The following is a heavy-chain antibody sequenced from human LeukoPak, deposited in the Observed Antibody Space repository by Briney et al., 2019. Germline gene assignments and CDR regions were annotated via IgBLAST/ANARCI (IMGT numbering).Heavy chain of an antibody. J-gene: IGHJ4*02. CDR1: GGSISSSSYY. D-gene: IGHD6-19*01. CDR2: IYYSGST. Sequence: PSETLSLTCTVSGGSISSSSYYWGWIRQPPGKGLEWIGSIYYSGSTYYSPSLKSRVTISVDTSKNQFSLRLSSVTAADTAVYYCATSSGPIDYWGQGTLVTVSS. CDR3: ATSSGPIDY. V-gene: IGHV4-39*07.